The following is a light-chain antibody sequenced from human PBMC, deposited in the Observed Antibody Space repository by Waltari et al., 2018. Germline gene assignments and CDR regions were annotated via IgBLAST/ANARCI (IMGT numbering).Light chain of an antibody. CDR2: EVT. CDR1: SSDVGGYNY. J-gene: IGLJ2*01. CDR3: SSYAGSNNLI. V-gene: IGLV2-8*01. Sequence: QSALTQPPSASGSPGQSVTISCTGTSSDVGGYNYVSWYQQHPGKAPKLMIYEVTKRPAGVPYRFSGSKSGNTASLTVSGLQADDEADYYCSSYAGSNNLIFGGGTKLTVL.